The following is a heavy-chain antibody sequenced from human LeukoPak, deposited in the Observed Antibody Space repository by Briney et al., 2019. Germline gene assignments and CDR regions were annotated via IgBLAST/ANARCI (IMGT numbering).Heavy chain of an antibody. V-gene: IGHV3-74*01. CDR3: ARGGSVSGYYTTY. CDR2: INTDGSTS. D-gene: IGHD3-22*01. Sequence: GGSLRLSCVASGFTFSSYWMHWVREPPGKGPVWVSRINTDGSTSSYADSVKGRFTISRDNARNSLYLQMNSLRAEDTAVYYCARGGSVSGYYTTYWGQGTLVTVSS. CDR1: GFTFSSYW. J-gene: IGHJ4*02.